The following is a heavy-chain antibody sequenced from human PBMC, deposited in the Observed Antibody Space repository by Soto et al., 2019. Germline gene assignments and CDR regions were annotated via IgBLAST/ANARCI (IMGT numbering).Heavy chain of an antibody. CDR3: AAFDPGPMGFDP. CDR2: IVVGSGNT. CDR1: GFTFSSSA. J-gene: IGHJ5*02. D-gene: IGHD3-9*01. Sequence: SVKVSCKASGFTFSSSAVQWVRQARGQRLEWIGKIVVGSGNTNYAQKFQERVTITRDMSTSTAYMELSSLRSEDTAFYYCAAFDPGPMGFDPWGQGTLVTV. V-gene: IGHV1-58*01.